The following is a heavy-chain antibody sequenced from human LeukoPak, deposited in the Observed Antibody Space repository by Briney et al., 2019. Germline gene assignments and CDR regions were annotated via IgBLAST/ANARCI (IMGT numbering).Heavy chain of an antibody. D-gene: IGHD6-19*01. J-gene: IGHJ5*02. V-gene: IGHV6-1*01. CDR1: GDSVSINSAA. CDR3: ARVIAVAESLWFDP. CDR2: TYQRSKWYN. Sequence: SQTLSLTCAISGDSVSINSAAWNWIRQSPSRGLEWLGRTYQRSKWYNDYAVSVKSRITINPDTSKNQFSLQLNSVTPEDTAVYYCARVIAVAESLWFDPWGQGTLVTVSS.